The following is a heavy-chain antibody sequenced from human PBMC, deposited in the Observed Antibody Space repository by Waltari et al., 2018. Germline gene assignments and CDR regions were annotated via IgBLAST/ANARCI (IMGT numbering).Heavy chain of an antibody. V-gene: IGHV1-69*04. CDR3: ARAHCSGGSCYYPMDV. J-gene: IGHJ6*02. CDR1: GGIFSTYS. D-gene: IGHD2-15*01. CDR2: IMPKLGAT. Sequence: QVQLVQSGAEVKKPGSSVRVSCRTSGGIFSTYSVTWIRQAPGQGLEWMGTIMPKLGATRYAQKFQGRVTITADKSTSTAYMELSSLRSEDTAVYYCARAHCSGGSCYYPMDVWGQGTTVTVSS.